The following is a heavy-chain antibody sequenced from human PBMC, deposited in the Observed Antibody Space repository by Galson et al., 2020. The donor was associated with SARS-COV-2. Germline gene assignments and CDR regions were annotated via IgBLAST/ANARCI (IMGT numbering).Heavy chain of an antibody. CDR3: AREPCSGGSCSYFDY. CDR2: IYYSGRT. CDR1: GGSISSGGYY. D-gene: IGHD2-15*01. Sequence: ASETLSLTCTVSGGSISSGGYYWSWIRQHPGKGLEWIGYIYYSGRTYYNPSLKSRVTISVDTSKNQFSLKLSSVTAADTAVYYCAREPCSGGSCSYFDYWGQGTLVTVSS. J-gene: IGHJ4*02. V-gene: IGHV4-31*03.